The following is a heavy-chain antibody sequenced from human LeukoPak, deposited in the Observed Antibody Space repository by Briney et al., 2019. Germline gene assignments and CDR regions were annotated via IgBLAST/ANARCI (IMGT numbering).Heavy chain of an antibody. CDR1: GFTFTNYW. CDR2: IYLDGSRA. V-gene: IGHV3-7*01. J-gene: IGHJ6*03. D-gene: IGHD2-2*01. Sequence: GGSLRLSCAVSGFTFTNYWMSWARQSPGKGLEWVANIYLDGSRAYYVDSVKGRFTISRDNAKNSLFLQMNSLSAEDTAVYYCGRAGPVTKDHFMDVWGKGTTVTISS. CDR3: GRAGPVTKDHFMDV.